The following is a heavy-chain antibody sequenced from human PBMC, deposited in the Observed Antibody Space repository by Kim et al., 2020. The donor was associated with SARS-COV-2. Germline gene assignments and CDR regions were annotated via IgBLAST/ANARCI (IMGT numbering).Heavy chain of an antibody. Sequence: VKCRFTISRDNSKNSLYLQMNSLRTEDTALYYCAKGEGGYSYGYGYYFDYWGQGTLVTVSS. J-gene: IGHJ4*02. V-gene: IGHV3-43*01. D-gene: IGHD5-18*01. CDR3: AKGEGGYSYGYGYYFDY.